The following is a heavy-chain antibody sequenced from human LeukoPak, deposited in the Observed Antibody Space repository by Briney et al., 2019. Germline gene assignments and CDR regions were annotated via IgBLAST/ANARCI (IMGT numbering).Heavy chain of an antibody. CDR3: AKRSEWELLYYFDY. CDR2: ISGSGGST. J-gene: IGHJ4*02. CDR1: GFTFSSYA. Sequence: PGGSLRLSCAATGFTFSSYAMSWVRQAPGKGLEWVSAISGSGGSTYYADSVKGRFTISRDNSKNTLYLQMNSLRAEDTAVYYCAKRSEWELLYYFDYWGQGTLVTVSS. V-gene: IGHV3-23*01. D-gene: IGHD1-26*01.